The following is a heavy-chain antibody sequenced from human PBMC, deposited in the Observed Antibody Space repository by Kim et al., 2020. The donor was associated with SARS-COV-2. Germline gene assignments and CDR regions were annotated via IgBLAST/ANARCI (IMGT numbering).Heavy chain of an antibody. CDR3: AKAPADGAYYY. V-gene: IGHV3-33*06. Sequence: GGFLRLSCAASGFIFRNYGMHWVRQAPGKGLEWVAVIWYDGSNKYYADSVKGRFTISRDNSKNTLYLQMNSLRAEDTAVYYCAKAPADGAYYYWGQGTLVTVSS. J-gene: IGHJ4*02. CDR2: IWYDGSNK. CDR1: GFIFRNYG. D-gene: IGHD4-17*01.